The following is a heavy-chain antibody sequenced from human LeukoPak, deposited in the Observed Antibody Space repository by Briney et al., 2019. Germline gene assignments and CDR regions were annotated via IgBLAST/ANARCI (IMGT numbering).Heavy chain of an antibody. CDR1: GGSFSGYY. V-gene: IGHV4-34*01. Sequence: SETLSLTCAVYGGSFSGYYWSWIRQPPGKGLEWIGEINHSGSTIYNPSLTSRVTISVDTSKNQFSLKLSSVTAADTAVYYCARGVDSSGYYYVDYWGQGTLVTVSS. CDR3: ARGVDSSGYYYVDY. CDR2: INHSGST. J-gene: IGHJ4*02. D-gene: IGHD3-22*01.